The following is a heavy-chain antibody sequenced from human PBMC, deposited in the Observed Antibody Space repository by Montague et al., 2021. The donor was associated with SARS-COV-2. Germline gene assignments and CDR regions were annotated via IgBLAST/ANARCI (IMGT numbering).Heavy chain of an antibody. V-gene: IGHV3-9*01. CDR1: GFTFDDYA. CDR2: ISWNSGSI. CDR3: AKLPYERWLQSRKRRDAFDI. J-gene: IGHJ3*02. D-gene: IGHD5-24*01. Sequence: LRLSCAASGFTFDDYAMHWVRQAPGKGLEWVSGISWNSGSIGYADSVKGRFTISRDNAKNSLYLQMNSLRAEDTALYYCAKLPYERWLQSRKRRDAFDIWGQGTMVTVSS.